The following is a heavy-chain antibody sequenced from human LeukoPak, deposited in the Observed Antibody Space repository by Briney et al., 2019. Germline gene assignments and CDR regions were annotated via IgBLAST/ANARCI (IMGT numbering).Heavy chain of an antibody. CDR1: GYTFTGYY. V-gene: IGHV1-2*02. Sequence: ASVKVSCKASGYTFTGYYMHWVRQAPGQGLEWMGWINPTSGVTNYAQKFQGRVTMTRDTSISTAYMELSRLRSDDTAVYYCARDGIGVCSSTSCYRPDYYYYMDVWGKGTTVTVSS. J-gene: IGHJ6*03. CDR3: ARDGIGVCSSTSCYRPDYYYYMDV. CDR2: INPTSGVT. D-gene: IGHD2-2*01.